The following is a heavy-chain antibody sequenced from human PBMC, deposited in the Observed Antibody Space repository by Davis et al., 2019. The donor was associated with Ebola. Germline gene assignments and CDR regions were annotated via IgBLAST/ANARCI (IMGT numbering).Heavy chain of an antibody. V-gene: IGHV3-66*02. J-gene: IGHJ4*02. CDR2: IYDQST. CDR3: VRDGGDGFSSGWYFDY. Sequence: GGSLRLSCAASGFTVSSNHMSWVRQAPGKGLEWVSVIYDQSTAYADSVRGRFTISRDNSQNALYLQMNRLTNEDTAVYYCVRDGGDGFSSGWYFDYWGQGILVTVSS. D-gene: IGHD6-19*01. CDR1: GFTVSSNH.